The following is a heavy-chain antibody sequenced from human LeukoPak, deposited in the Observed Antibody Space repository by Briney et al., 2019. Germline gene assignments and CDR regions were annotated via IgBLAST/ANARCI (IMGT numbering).Heavy chain of an antibody. CDR3: VKRLTLGDLSVKRAFAL. CDR1: GFTVSSNY. CDR2: IYNDGGT. J-gene: IGHJ3*01. V-gene: IGHV3-53*01. Sequence: GGSLRLSCAASGFTVSSNYMSWVRQGPGKGLEWVALIYNDGGTHYTASVKGRFTISRDTSTNTLFLQMTSLRVEDSAMYYGVKRLTLGDLSVKRAFALWGQGTMVTVAS. D-gene: IGHD3-16*02.